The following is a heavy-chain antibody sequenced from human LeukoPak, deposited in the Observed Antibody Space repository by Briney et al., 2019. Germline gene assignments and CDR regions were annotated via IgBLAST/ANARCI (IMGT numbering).Heavy chain of an antibody. CDR2: ISAYNGNT. D-gene: IGHD4-17*01. J-gene: IGHJ4*02. Sequence: ASVKVSCKASGYTFTSYGISWVRQASGQGLECMGWISAYNGNTNYAQKLQGRVTMTTDTSTSTAYMELRSLRSDDTAVYYCATYDYGDYDGYWGQGTLVTVSS. CDR3: ATYDYGDYDGY. V-gene: IGHV1-18*01. CDR1: GYTFTSYG.